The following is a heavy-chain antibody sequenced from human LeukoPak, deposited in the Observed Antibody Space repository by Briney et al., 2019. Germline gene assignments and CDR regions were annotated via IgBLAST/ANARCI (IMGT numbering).Heavy chain of an antibody. CDR2: IYYSGST. D-gene: IGHD5/OR15-5a*01. CDR3: ARRSVYYGMDV. J-gene: IGHJ6*02. V-gene: IGHV4-59*08. CDR1: GGSISSYY. Sequence: SETLSLTCTVSGGSISSYYWSWIRQPPGKGLEWIGYIYYSGSTNYNPSLKSRVTISVDTSKNQFSLKLSSVTAADTAVYYCARRSVYYGMDVWGQGTTITVCS.